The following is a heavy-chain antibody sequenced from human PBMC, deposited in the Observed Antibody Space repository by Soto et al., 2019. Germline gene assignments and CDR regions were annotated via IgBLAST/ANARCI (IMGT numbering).Heavy chain of an antibody. CDR1: GGSISSSNW. CDR2: IYHSGST. V-gene: IGHV4-4*02. Sequence: SETLSLTCAVSGGSISSSNWWSWVRQPPGKGLERIGEIYHSGSTNYNPSLKSRVTISVDKSKNQFSLKLSSVTAADTAVYYCARGRDYYGSGSPDYWGQGTLVTVTS. D-gene: IGHD3-10*01. J-gene: IGHJ4*02. CDR3: ARGRDYYGSGSPDY.